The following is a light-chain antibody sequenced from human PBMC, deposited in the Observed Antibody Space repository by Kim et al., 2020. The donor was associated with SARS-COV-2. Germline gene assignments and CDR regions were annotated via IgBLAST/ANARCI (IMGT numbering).Light chain of an antibody. CDR1: ALPKQY. J-gene: IGLJ1*01. CDR2: KDS. V-gene: IGLV3-25*03. Sequence: SYELTQPPSVSVSPGQTARITCSGDALPKQYAYWYQQKPGQAPVLVIYKDSERPSGIPERLSGSSSGTTVTLTISGVQAEDEADYYCQSADSSGTYVFGT. CDR3: QSADSSGTYV.